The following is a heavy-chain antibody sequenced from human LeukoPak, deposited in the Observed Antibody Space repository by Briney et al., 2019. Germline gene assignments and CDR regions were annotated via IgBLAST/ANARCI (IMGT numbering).Heavy chain of an antibody. V-gene: IGHV1-8*01. CDR1: GFAFTSYD. J-gene: IGHJ4*02. Sequence: ASVKVSCKASGFAFTSYDINWVRQASGQGLEWMGWIHPESGNTASAQSFQGRVTMTRDTSIATAYMELSSLTSDDTAVYFCARKLPYYYDNSGYYDYFDYWGQGTLVTVSS. D-gene: IGHD3-22*01. CDR2: IHPESGNT. CDR3: ARKLPYYYDNSGYYDYFDY.